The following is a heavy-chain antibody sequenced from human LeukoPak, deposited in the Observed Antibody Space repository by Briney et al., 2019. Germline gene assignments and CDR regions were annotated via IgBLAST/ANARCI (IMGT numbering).Heavy chain of an antibody. J-gene: IGHJ4*02. CDR1: GGSISSYY. CDR2: IYYSGST. Sequence: PSETLSLTCTVSGGSISSYYWSWIRQPPGKGLEWIGYIYYSGSTNYNPSLKSRVTISVDTSKNQFSLKLSSVTAADTAVYYCARIGVSSGWTFDYWGQGTLVTVSS. D-gene: IGHD6-19*01. CDR3: ARIGVSSGWTFDY. V-gene: IGHV4-59*12.